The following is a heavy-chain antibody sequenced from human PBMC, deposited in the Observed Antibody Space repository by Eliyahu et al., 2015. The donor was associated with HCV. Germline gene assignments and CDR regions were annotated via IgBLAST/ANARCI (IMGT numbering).Heavy chain of an antibody. V-gene: IGHV1-2*02. CDR1: GYTFTGYX. CDR2: INPNSGGT. J-gene: IGHJ4*02. Sequence: QVQLVQSGAEVKKPGASVKVSCKASGYTFTGYXMHWVRQAPGQGLEWMGWINPNSGGTNYAQKFQGRVTMTRDTSISTAYMELSRLRSDDTAVYYCARDHFFAVAAAGTLPGGYWGQGTLVTVSS. D-gene: IGHD6-13*01. CDR3: ARDHFFAVAAAGTLPGGY.